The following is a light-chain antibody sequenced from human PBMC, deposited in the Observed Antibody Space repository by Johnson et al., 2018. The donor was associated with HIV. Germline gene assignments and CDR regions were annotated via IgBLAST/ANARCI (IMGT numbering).Light chain of an antibody. CDR1: SSNIGNNY. CDR3: GTWDSSLSAFYV. Sequence: QSVLTQPPSVSAAPGQKVTISCSGSSSNIGNNYVSWYQQLPGTAPKLLIYDNNKRPSGIPDRFSGSKYGTSATLGITAIQTGEEADYYCGTWDSSLSAFYVFGTGTKLTVL. J-gene: IGLJ1*01. V-gene: IGLV1-51*01. CDR2: DNN.